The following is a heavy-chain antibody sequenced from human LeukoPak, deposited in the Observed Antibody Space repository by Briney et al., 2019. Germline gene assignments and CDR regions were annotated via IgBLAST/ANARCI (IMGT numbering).Heavy chain of an antibody. V-gene: IGHV3-23*01. Sequence: GGSLRLSCAASGFTFSSYAMSWVRQAPGKGLEWVSAISGSGGSTYYADSVKGRFTISRDNSKNTLYLQMNSLRAEDTAVYYCATGTGGYGDLDYWGQGTLVTVSS. J-gene: IGHJ4*02. CDR1: GFTFSSYA. CDR2: ISGSGGST. CDR3: ATGTGGYGDLDY. D-gene: IGHD4-17*01.